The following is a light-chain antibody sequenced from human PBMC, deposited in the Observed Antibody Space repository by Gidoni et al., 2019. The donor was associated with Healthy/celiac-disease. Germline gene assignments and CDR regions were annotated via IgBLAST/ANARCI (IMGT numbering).Light chain of an antibody. J-gene: IGKJ4*01. CDR1: QNISSY. CDR3: QQSYSTLRT. CDR2: AAS. Sequence: DIQMTQSPSSLSASVGDRVTITCRASQNISSYLNWYQQKPGKAPKLLIYAASSLQSGVPSRFSCSGSGTDFTLTISSLQPEDFATYYCQQSYSTLRTFGGGTKVEIK. V-gene: IGKV1-39*01.